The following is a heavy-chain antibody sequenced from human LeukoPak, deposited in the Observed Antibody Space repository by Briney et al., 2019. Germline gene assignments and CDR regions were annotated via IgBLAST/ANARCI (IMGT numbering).Heavy chain of an antibody. CDR1: GFTFGDYA. D-gene: IGHD1-7*01. V-gene: IGHV3-7*01. Sequence: GGSLRLSCTASGFTFGDYAMSWVRQAPGKGLEWVVNMNQDGGEKYYVDSVKGRFTISRDNAKNSLYLQMNSLRAEDTAVYYCATRGEELQFDYWGQGTLVTVSS. CDR2: MNQDGGEK. CDR3: ATRGEELQFDY. J-gene: IGHJ4*02.